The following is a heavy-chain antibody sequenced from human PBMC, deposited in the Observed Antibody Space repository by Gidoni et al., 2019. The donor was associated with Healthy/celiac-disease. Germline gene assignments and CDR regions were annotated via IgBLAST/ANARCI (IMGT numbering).Heavy chain of an antibody. D-gene: IGHD3-22*01. CDR3: ARDLRTVVIKGRKAFDI. CDR1: GYTFTSND. V-gene: IGHV7-4-1*02. Sequence: QVQLVQSGSELKKPGASVKVSCKDSGYTFTSNDMNWVRQAPGQGLEWMGWINTNTGNPTYAQGFTGRFVFSLDTSVSTAYLQISSLKAEDTAVYYCARDLRTVVIKGRKAFDIWGQGTMVTVSS. CDR2: INTNTGNP. J-gene: IGHJ3*02.